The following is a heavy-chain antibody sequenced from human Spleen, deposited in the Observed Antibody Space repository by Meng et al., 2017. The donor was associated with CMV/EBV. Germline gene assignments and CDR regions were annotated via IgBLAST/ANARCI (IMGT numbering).Heavy chain of an antibody. V-gene: IGHV1-46*01. CDR1: VYTFTSYY. Sequence: SVYTFTSYYIPWVRQAPGHGLEWMGIIKPGGGSTTYAQKFQGRVTLTRDMSTSTVYMELSSLRSEDTAVYYCARDQIAVSGLSYYFDFWGQGTLVTVSS. CDR2: IKPGGGST. CDR3: ARDQIAVSGLSYYFDF. D-gene: IGHD6-19*01. J-gene: IGHJ4*02.